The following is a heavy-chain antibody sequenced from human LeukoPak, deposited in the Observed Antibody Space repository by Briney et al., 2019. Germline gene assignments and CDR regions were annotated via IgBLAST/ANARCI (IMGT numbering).Heavy chain of an antibody. CDR1: GFSFSSYG. D-gene: IGHD6-19*01. CDR3: AKDPIAVAGNNYYGMDV. Sequence: GGSLRLSCAASGFSFSSYGMSWVRQGPGKGLEWVSTITGSGGNTDYADSVKGRFTISRDNSKNTLYLQMHSLRAEDTAVYYCAKDPIAVAGNNYYGMDVWGQGTTVSVCS. V-gene: IGHV3-23*01. CDR2: ITGSGGNT. J-gene: IGHJ6*02.